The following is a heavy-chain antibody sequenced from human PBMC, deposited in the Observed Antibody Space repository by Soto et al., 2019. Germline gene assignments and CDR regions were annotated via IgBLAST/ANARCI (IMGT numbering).Heavy chain of an antibody. CDR1: GGTFSSYA. CDR2: IIPIFGTA. J-gene: IGHJ4*02. CDR3: ASGRPLDSGYDLGDY. V-gene: IGHV1-69*01. Sequence: QVQLVQSGAEVKKPGSSVKVSCKASGGTFSSYAISWVRQAPGQGLEWMGGIIPIFGTANYAQKFQGRVTIPADESPSTAYMELSSLRSEYTAVYYCASGRPLDSGYDLGDYWGQGTLVTVSS. D-gene: IGHD5-12*01.